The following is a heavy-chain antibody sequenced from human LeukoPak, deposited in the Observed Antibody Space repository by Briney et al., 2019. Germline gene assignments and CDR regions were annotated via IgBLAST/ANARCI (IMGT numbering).Heavy chain of an antibody. CDR2: IIPIFGTA. J-gene: IGHJ6*03. Sequence: ASVKVSCKASGGTFSSYAISWVRQAPGQGLEWMGGIIPIFGTANYAQKFQGRVTITADESTSTAYMELSSLKSEDTAVYYCARDRENGDYYYYMDVWGKGTTVTVSS. D-gene: IGHD4-17*01. V-gene: IGHV1-69*01. CDR1: GGTFSSYA. CDR3: ARDRENGDYYYYMDV.